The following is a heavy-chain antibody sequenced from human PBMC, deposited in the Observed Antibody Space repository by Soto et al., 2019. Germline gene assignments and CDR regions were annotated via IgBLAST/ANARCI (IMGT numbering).Heavy chain of an antibody. CDR3: ARQGFGPLHGLVDV. V-gene: IGHV4-59*08. Sequence: QVQLQESGPGLVKPSETLSLSCTVSGGSISSYYWSWFRQSPGKRMEWIGYVHHSWGSSYNPSLQSRVAISLYTSKSQFSLMVTSVTATDTAVYYCARQGFGPLHGLVDVWGQGTTVTVSS. CDR2: VHHSWGS. CDR1: GGSISSYY. J-gene: IGHJ6*02. D-gene: IGHD3-10*01.